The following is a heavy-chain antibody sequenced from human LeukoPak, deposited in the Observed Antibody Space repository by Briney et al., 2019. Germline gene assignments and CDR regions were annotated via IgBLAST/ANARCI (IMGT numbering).Heavy chain of an antibody. CDR1: GYSISSGYY. D-gene: IGHD5-24*01. CDR2: IFRSGTT. J-gene: IGHJ4*02. V-gene: IGHV4-38-2*02. CDR3: ARHPIEMATTYYFDY. Sequence: PSETLSLTCTVSGYSISSGYYWGWIRQPPGKGLEWIGSIFRSGTTYYNPSLKSRVTISVDTSKNQFSLKLSSVTAADTAVYYCARHPIEMATTYYFDYWGQGTLVTVSS.